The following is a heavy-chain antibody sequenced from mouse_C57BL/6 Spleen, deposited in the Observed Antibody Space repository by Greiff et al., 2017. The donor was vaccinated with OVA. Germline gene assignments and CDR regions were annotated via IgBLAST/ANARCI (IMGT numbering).Heavy chain of an antibody. Sequence: QVQLQQSGPELVKPGASVKISCKASGYSFTSYYIHWVKQRPGQGLEWIGWIYPGSGNTKYNEKFKGKATLTADTSASTAYMQLSSLPSEDAAVYYCARFDYDVGFDYWGQGTTLTVSS. CDR2: IYPGSGNT. D-gene: IGHD2-4*01. J-gene: IGHJ2*01. CDR1: GYSFTSYY. V-gene: IGHV1-66*01. CDR3: ARFDYDVGFDY.